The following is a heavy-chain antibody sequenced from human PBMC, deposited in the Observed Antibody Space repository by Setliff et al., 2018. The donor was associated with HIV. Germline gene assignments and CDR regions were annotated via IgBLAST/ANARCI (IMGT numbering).Heavy chain of an antibody. V-gene: IGHV3-23*01. CDR1: GFTFSSYA. J-gene: IGHJ4*02. CDR3: AKDPRAAVATICDY. Sequence: GGSLRLSCAASGFTFSSYAMHWVRQAPGKGLEWVSSISSGGSTYYADSVKGRFTISRDNSKNTLYLQMNSLRAEDTAVYYCAKDPRAAVATICDYWGQGTLVTVSS. CDR2: ISSGGST. D-gene: IGHD5-12*01.